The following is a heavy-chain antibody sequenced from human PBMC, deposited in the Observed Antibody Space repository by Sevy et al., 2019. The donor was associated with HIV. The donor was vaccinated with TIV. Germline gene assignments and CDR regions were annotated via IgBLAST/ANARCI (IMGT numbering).Heavy chain of an antibody. Sequence: SETLSLTCAVYGGSFNGYYWSWIRQPPGKGLEWIGEINHSGSTNYNPSLKSRVTISVDTSKNQFSLKLSSVTAADTAVYYCARGGSTDYYYYDMDVWGKGTTVTVSS. D-gene: IGHD3-10*01. CDR2: INHSGST. CDR1: GGSFNGYY. J-gene: IGHJ6*03. V-gene: IGHV4-34*01. CDR3: ARGGSTDYYYYDMDV.